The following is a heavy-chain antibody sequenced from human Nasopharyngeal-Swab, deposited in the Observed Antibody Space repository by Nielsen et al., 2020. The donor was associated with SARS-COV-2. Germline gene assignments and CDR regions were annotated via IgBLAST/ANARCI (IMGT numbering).Heavy chain of an antibody. D-gene: IGHD6-13*01. CDR1: GFTFSGSA. Sequence: GESLKISCAASGFTFSGSAMHWVRQASGKGLEWVGRIRSKANSYATAYAASVKGRFTISRDDSKNTAYLQMNSLKTEDTAVYHCTRLDVAAAGTPDHYWGQGTLVTVSS. J-gene: IGHJ4*02. V-gene: IGHV3-73*01. CDR3: TRLDVAAAGTPDHY. CDR2: IRSKANSYAT.